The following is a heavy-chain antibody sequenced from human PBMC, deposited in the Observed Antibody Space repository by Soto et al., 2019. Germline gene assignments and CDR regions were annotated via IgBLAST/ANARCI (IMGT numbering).Heavy chain of an antibody. D-gene: IGHD4-17*01. CDR3: AKALRTVTSDY. CDR2: ISYDGSNK. Sequence: QVQLVESGGGVVQPGRSLRLSCAASGFTFSSYGMHWVRQAPGKGLEWVAVISYDGSNKYYADSVKGRFTISRDNSKNTLYLQMNSLRAEDTAVYYCAKALRTVTSDYWGQGTLVTVSS. CDR1: GFTFSSYG. J-gene: IGHJ4*02. V-gene: IGHV3-30*18.